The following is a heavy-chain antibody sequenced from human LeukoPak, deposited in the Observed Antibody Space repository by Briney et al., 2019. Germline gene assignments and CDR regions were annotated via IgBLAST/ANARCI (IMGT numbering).Heavy chain of an antibody. CDR1: GFTFRTYS. V-gene: IGHV3-21*01. CDR2: ISSSSTYI. D-gene: IGHD6-19*01. Sequence: GGSLRLSCAASGFTFRTYSMTWVRQAPGKGLEWVSSISSSSTYIYYTDSVKGRFTISRDDAKNSLYLQMDSLRADDTAIYYCARDKSYXAVAGXSPLYWXQGXXVXVXS. J-gene: IGHJ4*02. CDR3: ARDKSYXAVAGXSPLY.